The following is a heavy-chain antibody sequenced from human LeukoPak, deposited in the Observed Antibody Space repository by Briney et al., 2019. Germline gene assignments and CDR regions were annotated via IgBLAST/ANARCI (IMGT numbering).Heavy chain of an antibody. D-gene: IGHD2-21*02. V-gene: IGHV4-4*07. CDR1: GGSISSYY. CDR3: ARVVGIGRLLRYYFDY. Sequence: SETLSLTCTVSGGSISSYYWSWIRQPAGKGLEWIGRIYTSGSTYYNPSLKSRVTISVDTSKNQFSLKLSSVTAADTAVYYCARVVGIGRLLRYYFDYWGQGTLVTVSS. CDR2: IYTSGST. J-gene: IGHJ4*02.